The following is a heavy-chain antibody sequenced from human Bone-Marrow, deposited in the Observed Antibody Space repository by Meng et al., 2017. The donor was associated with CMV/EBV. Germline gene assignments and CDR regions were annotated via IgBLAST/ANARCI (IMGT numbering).Heavy chain of an antibody. CDR1: GGTFSSYA. CDR2: IIPIFGTA. V-gene: IGHV1-69*12. CDR3: ARGEGLLGDWFDP. Sequence: QAQVGKCGGEVKKPGSSVKVSCKASGGTFSSYAISWVRQAPGQGLEWMGGIIPIFGTANYAQKFQGRVTITADESTSTAYMELSSLRSEDTAVYYCARGEGLLGDWFDPWGQGTLVTVSS. D-gene: IGHD2-8*02. J-gene: IGHJ5*02.